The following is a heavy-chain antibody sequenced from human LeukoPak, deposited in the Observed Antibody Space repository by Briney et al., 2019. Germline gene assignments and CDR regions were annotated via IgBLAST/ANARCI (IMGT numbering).Heavy chain of an antibody. CDR2: IYYSGST. CDR1: GGSFSGYY. CDR3: ARGGVWFGEDV. Sequence: SETLSLTCAVYGGSFSGYYWSWIRQPPGKGLEWIGSIYYSGSTYYNPSLKSRVTISVDTSKNQFSLKLSSVTAADTAVYYCARGGVWFGEDVWGKGTTVTVSS. J-gene: IGHJ6*04. D-gene: IGHD3-10*01. V-gene: IGHV4-34*01.